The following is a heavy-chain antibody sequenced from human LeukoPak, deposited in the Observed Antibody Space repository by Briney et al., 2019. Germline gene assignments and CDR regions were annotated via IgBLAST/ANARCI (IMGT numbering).Heavy chain of an antibody. Sequence: SLTLSLTCAISGDSLSLNSAAWNWIRQSPSRGLEWLGSAYYWSKWYNDYAVSVKSRITINPDTTENQFSLELNSVAPEDTAVYYCARVDIVVVPAARSNNCYYYYGMDVWGKGTTVTVSS. D-gene: IGHD2-2*03. CDR1: GDSLSLNSAA. CDR2: AYYWSKWYN. CDR3: ARVDIVVVPAARSNNCYYYYGMDV. J-gene: IGHJ6*04. V-gene: IGHV6-1*01.